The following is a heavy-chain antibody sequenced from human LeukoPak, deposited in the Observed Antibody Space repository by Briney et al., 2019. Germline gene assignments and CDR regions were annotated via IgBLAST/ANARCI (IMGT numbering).Heavy chain of an antibody. CDR1: GGSFSGYY. CDR2: INHSGST. J-gene: IGHJ5*02. Sequence: PSETLSLTCAVYGGSFSGYYWSWIRQPPGKGLEWIEEINHSGSTNYNPSLKSRVTISVDTSKNQFSLKLSSVTAADTAVYYCARGLVIDPWGQGTLVTVSS. D-gene: IGHD2/OR15-2a*01. V-gene: IGHV4-34*01. CDR3: ARGLVIDP.